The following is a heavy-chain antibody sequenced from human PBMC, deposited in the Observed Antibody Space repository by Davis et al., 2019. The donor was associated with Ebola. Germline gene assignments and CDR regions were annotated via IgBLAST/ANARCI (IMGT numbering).Heavy chain of an antibody. Sequence: GESLKISCAASGFTFSSYAMSWVRQAPGKGLEWVSAISGSGGSTYYADSVKGRFTISRDNSKNTLYLQMNSLRAEDTAVYYCATEQGIVGATTVLWGQGTLVTVSS. CDR1: GFTFSSYA. J-gene: IGHJ4*02. CDR2: ISGSGGST. V-gene: IGHV3-23*01. CDR3: ATEQGIVGATTVL. D-gene: IGHD1-26*01.